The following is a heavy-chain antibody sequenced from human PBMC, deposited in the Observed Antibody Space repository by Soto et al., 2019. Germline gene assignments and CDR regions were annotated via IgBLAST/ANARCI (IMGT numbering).Heavy chain of an antibody. J-gene: IGHJ4*02. D-gene: IGHD6-13*01. CDR3: AISIAAAGRYYFDY. V-gene: IGHV1-3*01. CDR1: GYTFTSYA. Sequence: GASVKVSCKASGYTFTSYAMHWVRQAPGQRLEWMGWINAGNGNTKYSQKFQGRVTITADESTCTAYMELSSLRSEDTAVYYCAISIAAAGRYYFDYWGQGTLVTVSS. CDR2: INAGNGNT.